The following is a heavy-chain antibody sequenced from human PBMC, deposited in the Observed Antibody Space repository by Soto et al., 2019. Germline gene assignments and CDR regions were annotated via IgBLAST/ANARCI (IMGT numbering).Heavy chain of an antibody. CDR2: FRTSGDGGTT. D-gene: IGHD3-10*01. CDR1: GFTFSSYS. V-gene: IGHV3-23*01. CDR3: AKKVNSGPGSQYFDY. Sequence: GGSLRLSCAASGFTFSSYSMSWVRQAPGKGLEWVSGFRTSGDGGTTYYANSVKGRFTISRDNSKNMLFLQMNSLRAEDTAIYYCAKKVNSGPGSQYFDYWGQGTLVTV. J-gene: IGHJ4*02.